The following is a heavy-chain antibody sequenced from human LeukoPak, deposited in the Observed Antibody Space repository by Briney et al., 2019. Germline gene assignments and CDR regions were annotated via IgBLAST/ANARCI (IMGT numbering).Heavy chain of an antibody. D-gene: IGHD3-22*01. J-gene: IGHJ3*02. V-gene: IGHV3-53*01. CDR3: ARGGRGSAAVVAPRSFDI. Sequence: GGSLRLSCAASGFTFSSYWMHWVRQAPGKGLEWVSVTYTGGNSYYADSVKGRFIISRDISKNTLYLQMNSLRAEDSALYYCARGGRGSAAVVAPRSFDIWGQGTMVTVSS. CDR1: GFTFSSYW. CDR2: TYTGGNS.